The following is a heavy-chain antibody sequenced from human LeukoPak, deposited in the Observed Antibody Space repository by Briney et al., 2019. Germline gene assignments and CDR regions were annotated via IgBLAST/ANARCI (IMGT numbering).Heavy chain of an antibody. CDR2: ISAYNGNT. V-gene: IGHV1-18*01. J-gene: IGHJ5*02. CDR1: GYTFTSYG. CDR3: ARDPVSSIIVGATSEVWFDP. Sequence: GASVKVSCKASGYTFTSYGINWVRQAPGQGLEWMGWISAYNGNTNYAQKLQGRVTMTTDTSTSTAYMELRSLRSDDTAVYYCARDPVSSIIVGATSEVWFDPWGQGTLVTVSS. D-gene: IGHD1-26*01.